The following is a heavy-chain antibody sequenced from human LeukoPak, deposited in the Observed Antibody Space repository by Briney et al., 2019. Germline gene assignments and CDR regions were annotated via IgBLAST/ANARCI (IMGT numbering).Heavy chain of an antibody. CDR1: GITFSSYS. CDR3: ARGLQGYCNSVSC. V-gene: IGHV3-21*01. CDR2: ISSSSSFI. J-gene: IGHJ4*02. Sequence: GGSLRLSCVASGITFSSYSMNWVRQAPGKGLEWVSYISSSSSFIYYADSVKGRFTVSGDNAKNSLYLQMNSLRAEDTAVYYCARGLQGYCNSVSCWDQGTLVTVSS. D-gene: IGHD2-2*01.